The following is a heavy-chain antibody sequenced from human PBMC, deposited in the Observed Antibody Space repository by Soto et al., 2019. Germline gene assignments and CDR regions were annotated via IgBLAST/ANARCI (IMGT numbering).Heavy chain of an antibody. CDR2: ISRSGGST. CDR1: GFTFSTYA. CDR3: AKLSSPTNDIAAAGPDY. D-gene: IGHD6-13*01. J-gene: IGHJ4*02. Sequence: PGGSLRLSCAASGFTFSTYAMSWVRQAPGKGLEWVSAISRSGGSTYYADSVKGRFTISRDNSKNTLYVQMNSLRAEDTAVYYCAKLSSPTNDIAAAGPDYWGQGTLVTVPQ. V-gene: IGHV3-23*01.